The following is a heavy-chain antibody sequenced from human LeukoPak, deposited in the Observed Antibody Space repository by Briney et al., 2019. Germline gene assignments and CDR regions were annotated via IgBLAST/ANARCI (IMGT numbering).Heavy chain of an antibody. D-gene: IGHD4-17*01. CDR2: VTNDGSST. CDR3: ARDRHGDYSQDY. V-gene: IGHV3-74*01. J-gene: IGHJ4*02. Sequence: GGSLRLSCAASGLTFSSHWMHWVRQAPGKGLVWVSRVTNDGSSTTYADSVKGRFTISRDNAKNMLYLQVNSLRAEDAAVYYCARDRHGDYSQDYWGQGTLVTVSS. CDR1: GLTFSSHW.